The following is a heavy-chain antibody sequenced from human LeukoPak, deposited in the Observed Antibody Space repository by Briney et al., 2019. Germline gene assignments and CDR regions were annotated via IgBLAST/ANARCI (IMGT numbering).Heavy chain of an antibody. CDR2: ISGNSGST. CDR1: GFTFSNYA. J-gene: IGHJ3*02. Sequence: PGGSLRLSCAASGFTFSNYAMSWVRQAPGKGLEWVSAISGNSGSTYYADSAKGRFTISRDNSKNTLYLQMNSLRAEDTAVYYCAKTAYGSGSFGAFDIWGQGTMVTVSS. D-gene: IGHD3-10*01. CDR3: AKTAYGSGSFGAFDI. V-gene: IGHV3-23*01.